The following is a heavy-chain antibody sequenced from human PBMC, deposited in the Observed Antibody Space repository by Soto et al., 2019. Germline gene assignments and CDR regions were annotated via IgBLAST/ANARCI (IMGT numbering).Heavy chain of an antibody. J-gene: IGHJ4*02. Sequence: GRSLILSCAASGFTFSTYSMHWLRQAPGKGLEWVAVIRSSRIYIYYADSVKGRFTISRDNAKNSLYLQMNSLRAEDTAVYFCARVEDCYDSSGYQAIFGYLGQGTLGTXSS. V-gene: IGHV3-21*01. CDR2: IRSSRIYI. D-gene: IGHD3-22*01. CDR1: GFTFSTYS. CDR3: ARVEDCYDSSGYQAIFGY.